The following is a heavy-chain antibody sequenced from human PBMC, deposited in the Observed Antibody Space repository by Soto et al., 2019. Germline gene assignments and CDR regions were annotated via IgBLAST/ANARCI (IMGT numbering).Heavy chain of an antibody. J-gene: IGHJ4*02. V-gene: IGHV1-8*02. D-gene: IGHD6-13*01. CDR3: AREKSSWYDY. CDR1: GYTFTSYA. Sequence: ASVKVSCKASGYTFTSYAMHWVRQATGQGLEWMGWMNPNSGSTVYAQKFQGRVTMTRNTSISTAYMELSSLRSEDTAVYYCAREKSSWYDYWGQGTLVTVSS. CDR2: MNPNSGST.